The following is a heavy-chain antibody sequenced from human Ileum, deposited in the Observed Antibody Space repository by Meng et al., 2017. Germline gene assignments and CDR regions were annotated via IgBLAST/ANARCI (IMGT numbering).Heavy chain of an antibody. CDR2: AST. V-gene: IGHV4-61*08. J-gene: IGHJ4*02. CDR3: ARDHWGSLDY. D-gene: IGHD7-27*01. Sequence: QVQLQESGPGPVRPSETLSLICAVSGGSVSSSGYRWGWIRQPAGKGLEWIGYASTNYNPSLKSRVTISVDTSKNQFSLKLTSVTAADTAVYYCARDHWGSLDYWGQGVLVTVSP. CDR1: GGSVSSSGYR.